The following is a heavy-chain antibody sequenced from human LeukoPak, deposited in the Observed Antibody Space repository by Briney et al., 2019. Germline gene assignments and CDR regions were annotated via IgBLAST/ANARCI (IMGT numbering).Heavy chain of an antibody. CDR1: GGSISSGSYY. V-gene: IGHV4-61*02. CDR2: IYTSGST. J-gene: IGHJ6*03. Sequence: SETLSLTCTVSGGSISSGSYYWSWIRQPAGKGLEWIGRIYTSGSTNYNPSLKSRVTISVGTSKNQFSLKLSSVTAADTAVYYCARDRMGLPPYYYYYYMDVWGKGTTVTVSS. D-gene: IGHD1-26*01. CDR3: ARDRMGLPPYYYYYYMDV.